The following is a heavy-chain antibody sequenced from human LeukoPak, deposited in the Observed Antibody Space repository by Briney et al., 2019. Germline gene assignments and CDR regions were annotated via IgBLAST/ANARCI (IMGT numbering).Heavy chain of an antibody. J-gene: IGHJ6*03. CDR3: ARGPVQFAPATQTTHYYYMDV. V-gene: IGHV1-69*05. D-gene: IGHD1/OR15-1a*01. CDR1: GGTFTVYA. CDR2: IIPIFGTA. Sequence: SVTVSFKASGGTFTVYAISWVRQAPGQGLEWMGGIIPIFGTANYVQKFQCRVMITTDESTSTAYMELSSLRSEDTAVYYCARGPVQFAPATQTTHYYYMDVWGKGTTVTVSS.